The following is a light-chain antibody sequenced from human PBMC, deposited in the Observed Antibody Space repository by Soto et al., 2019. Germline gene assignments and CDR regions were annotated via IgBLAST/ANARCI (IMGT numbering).Light chain of an antibody. V-gene: IGKV3-11*01. CDR3: QQRSKWPLT. CDR1: DSISSY. J-gene: IGKJ4*01. CDR2: DAS. Sequence: EIVLTQSPATLSLSPGERATLSCRASDSISSYLAWCQQRPGQAPSLLIYDASNRATGIPARFSGSGSGTDFTLTIDNLEPEDFAVYYCQQRSKWPLTFGGGTKVEI.